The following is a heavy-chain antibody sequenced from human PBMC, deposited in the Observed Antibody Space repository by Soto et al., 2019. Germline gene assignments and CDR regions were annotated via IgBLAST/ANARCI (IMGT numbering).Heavy chain of an antibody. Sequence: QVQLVQSGAEVKKPGASVKVSCKASGYTFTSYGISWVRQAPGQGLEWMGWISAYNGNTNYAQKLQGRVTMTTDTSTSTAYMELRSLRSDDTAVYYCARDGSGSYYYYDSSGSSANFDYWGQGTLVTVSS. J-gene: IGHJ4*02. CDR2: ISAYNGNT. V-gene: IGHV1-18*01. CDR1: GYTFTSYG. CDR3: ARDGSGSYYYYDSSGSSANFDY. D-gene: IGHD3-22*01.